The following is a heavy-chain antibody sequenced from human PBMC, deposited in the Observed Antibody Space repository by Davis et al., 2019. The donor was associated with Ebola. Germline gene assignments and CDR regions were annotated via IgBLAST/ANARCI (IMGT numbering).Heavy chain of an antibody. J-gene: IGHJ4*02. CDR1: GFTFRNYG. CDR3: CYYDSSAAY. CDR2: IQNDGSNK. D-gene: IGHD3-22*01. V-gene: IGHV3-30*02. Sequence: PGGSLRLSCAASGFTFRNYGVHWVRQAPGKGLEWLTYIQNDGSNKFYAGSVKGRFTISRDNSKSTLYLQMNSLRVEDTAVYYCCYYDSSAAYWGQGILVTVST.